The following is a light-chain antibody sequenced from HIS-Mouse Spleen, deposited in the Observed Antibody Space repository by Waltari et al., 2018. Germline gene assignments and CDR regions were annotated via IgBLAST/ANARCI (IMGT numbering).Light chain of an antibody. V-gene: IGLV2-14*01. CDR2: EVS. CDR1: SRYVGCYHY. CDR3: SSYTSSSTLVV. J-gene: IGLJ2*01. Sequence: QSALTQPASVSGSPGQSIPISCTGTSRYVGCYHYVSWYQQHPGKAPKLMIYEVSNRPSGVSNRFSGSKSGNTASLTISGLQAEDEADYYCSSYTSSSTLVVFGGGTKLTVL.